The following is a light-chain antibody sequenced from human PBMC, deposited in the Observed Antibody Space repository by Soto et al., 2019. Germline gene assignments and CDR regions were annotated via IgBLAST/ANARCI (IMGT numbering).Light chain of an antibody. J-gene: IGLJ2*01. CDR2: RNN. V-gene: IGLV1-47*01. CDR3: EAWDDSLSRV. CDR1: SSNIGSNY. Sequence: QSVLTQPPSASGTPGQRVTISCSGSSSNIGSNYVYWYQQLPGTAPKLLIYRNNQRPSGVPDRFSGSKSGTSASLAISGLRSEDEADYYCEAWDDSLSRVFGGGTKLTVL.